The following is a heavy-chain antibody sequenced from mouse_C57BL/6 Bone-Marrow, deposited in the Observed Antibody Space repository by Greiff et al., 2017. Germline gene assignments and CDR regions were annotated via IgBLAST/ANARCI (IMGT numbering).Heavy chain of an antibody. J-gene: IGHJ1*03. D-gene: IGHD2-4*01. Sequence: VQLQQPGAELVKPGASVKLSCKASGYTFTSYWMQWVKQRPGPGLEWIGEIDPSDSYTNYNPKFKGKATLTVDTSSSPAYMQLSSLTSEDSAVYYCARGDYDGDWYFDVWGTGTTVTVSS. CDR1: GYTFTSYW. CDR3: ARGDYDGDWYFDV. CDR2: IDPSDSYT. V-gene: IGHV1-50*01.